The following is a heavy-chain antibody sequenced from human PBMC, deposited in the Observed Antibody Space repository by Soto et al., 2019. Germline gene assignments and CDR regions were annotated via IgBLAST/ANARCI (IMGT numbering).Heavy chain of an antibody. CDR3: AKEGDYIWGSYTRAHFGN. CDR1: GFTFSSYA. D-gene: IGHD3-16*01. CDR2: ISGSGGST. V-gene: IGHV3-23*01. Sequence: EVQLLESGGGLVQPGGSLRLSCAASGFTFSSYAMSWVRQAPGKGLEWVSAISGSGGSTYYADSVKGRFTISRDNSKNTLYLQMNRLRDEDTAVYYCAKEGDYIWGSYTRAHFGNWGQGTLVTDSS. J-gene: IGHJ4*02.